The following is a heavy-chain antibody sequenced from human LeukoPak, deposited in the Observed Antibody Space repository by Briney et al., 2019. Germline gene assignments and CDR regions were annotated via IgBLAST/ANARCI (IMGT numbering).Heavy chain of an antibody. CDR2: IKQDGSKK. CDR3: ARDSSGYYYPDAFDI. J-gene: IGHJ3*02. Sequence: PGGSLRLSSAASGFTPSRDCISAGRQAPGKGLEWVANIKQDGSKKYYVDSVKGRFTISRDNAKNSLYLQMNSLRAQDTAVHYCARDSSGYYYPDAFDIWGQGTMVTVSS. V-gene: IGHV3-7*04. CDR1: GFTPSRDC. D-gene: IGHD3-22*01.